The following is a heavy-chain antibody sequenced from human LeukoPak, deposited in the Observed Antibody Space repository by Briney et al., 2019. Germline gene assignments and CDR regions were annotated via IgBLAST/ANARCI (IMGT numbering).Heavy chain of an antibody. Sequence: PSETLSLTCTVSGGSISSYYWSWIRQPAGKGLEYIGRVYTSGSTNYSPSLKSRVTMSVDTSKNQFSLKLNSVTAADTAVYYCGRSDDSRGYQLDYWGQGTLVTVSS. V-gene: IGHV4-4*07. CDR1: GGSISSYY. D-gene: IGHD3-22*01. CDR2: VYTSGST. CDR3: GRSDDSRGYQLDY. J-gene: IGHJ4*02.